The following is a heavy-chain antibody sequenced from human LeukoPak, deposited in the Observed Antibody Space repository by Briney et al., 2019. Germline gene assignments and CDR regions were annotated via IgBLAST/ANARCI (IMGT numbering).Heavy chain of an antibody. CDR3: ARGPERWLQSPIDY. CDR1: GYTFTGYY. J-gene: IGHJ4*02. V-gene: IGHV1-2*02. D-gene: IGHD5-24*01. CDR2: INPNSGGT. Sequence: ASVRVSCKASGYTFTGYYMTWVRQAPGQGLEWMGGINPNSGGTNYAQKFQGRVTMTRDTSISTAYMELSRLRSDDTAVYYCARGPERWLQSPIDYWGQGTLVTVSS.